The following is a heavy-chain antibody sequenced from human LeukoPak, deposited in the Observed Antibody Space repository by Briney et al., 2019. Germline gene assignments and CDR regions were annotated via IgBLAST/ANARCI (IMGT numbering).Heavy chain of an antibody. CDR2: IYYSGST. Sequence: SETLSLTCTVSGGSISSSGYYWGWIRQPPGKGLEWIASIYYSGSTYYNPSLKSRVTISVDTSKNQLSLKLSSLTAADTAVYYCAGHEYSGSYYGLSWFDPWGQGTLVTVSS. J-gene: IGHJ5*02. CDR1: GGSISSSGYY. V-gene: IGHV4-39*01. D-gene: IGHD1-26*01. CDR3: AGHEYSGSYYGLSWFDP.